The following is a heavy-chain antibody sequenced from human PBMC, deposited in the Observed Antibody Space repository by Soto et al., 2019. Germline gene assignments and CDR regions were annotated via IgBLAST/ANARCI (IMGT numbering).Heavy chain of an antibody. V-gene: IGHV3-23*01. CDR3: SGAESPDTAYFSLY. Sequence: GGSLRLSCAASGFTFSNFAMSWVRQAPGKGLEWVAAIGSGSRGTHYPDSVEGRFTISRDTSNGIAYLQMNRLNIEDSAVYYCSGAESPDTAYFSLYWGQGTPVTVSS. CDR2: IGSGSRGT. CDR1: GFTFSNFA. J-gene: IGHJ4*02. D-gene: IGHD1-26*01.